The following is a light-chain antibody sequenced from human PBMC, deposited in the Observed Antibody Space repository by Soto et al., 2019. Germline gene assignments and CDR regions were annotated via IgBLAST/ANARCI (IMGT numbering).Light chain of an antibody. J-gene: IGLJ2*01. V-gene: IGLV2-18*02. CDR1: SSDFGNYDR. CDR2: EVS. CDR3: ASYTSSGTLL. Sequence: QSALTQPPSVSGSPGQSVTISCTGTSSDFGNYDRVSWYQQPPGTAPKLIIYEVSNRPSGVPDRFSGSKSANTASLTISGLQAEDEADYYCASYTSSGTLLFGGGTKLTVL.